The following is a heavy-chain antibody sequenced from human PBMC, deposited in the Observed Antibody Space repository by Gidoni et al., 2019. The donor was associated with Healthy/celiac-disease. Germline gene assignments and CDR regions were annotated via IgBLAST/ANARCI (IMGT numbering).Heavy chain of an antibody. CDR3: ARGSPLRYFDWLVNWFDP. Sequence: QVQLQESGPGLVQPSETLSLTCTVSGGSISSYYWCWIRQPPGKGLEWIGYIYSSGSTNYNPSLKSRVTISVDTSKNQFSLKLSSVTAADTAVFYCARGSPLRYFDWLVNWFDPWGQGTLVTVSS. V-gene: IGHV4-59*01. J-gene: IGHJ5*02. D-gene: IGHD3-9*01. CDR2: IYSSGST. CDR1: GGSISSYY.